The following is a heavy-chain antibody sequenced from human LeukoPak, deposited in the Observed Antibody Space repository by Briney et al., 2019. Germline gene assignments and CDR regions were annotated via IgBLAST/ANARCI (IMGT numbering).Heavy chain of an antibody. CDR2: VNPDGNDK. CDR1: GFTFSTYW. V-gene: IGHV3-7*03. J-gene: IGHJ4*02. D-gene: IGHD2-15*01. Sequence: GGSLRLSCTTSGFTFSTYWMNWVRQAPGKGLEWVAIVNPDGNDKYYVDSVKGRFTISRDNSKNTLYLQMNSLRAEDTAVYYCARVAAGVEGYYFDYWGQGTLVTVSS. CDR3: ARVAAGVEGYYFDY.